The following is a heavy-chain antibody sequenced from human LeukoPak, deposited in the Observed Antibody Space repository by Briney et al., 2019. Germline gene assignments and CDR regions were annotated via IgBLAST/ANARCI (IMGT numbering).Heavy chain of an antibody. CDR3: ARTTEGGYTYDYFYYYYMDV. CDR1: GGSISSSYW. Sequence: PSGTLSLTCAVSGGSISSSYWWSWVRQPPGKGLEWIGEVYHSGSTNYSPSLKSRVTISVDTSKNQFSLKLSSVTAADTAVYYCARTTEGGYTYDYFYYYYMDVWGKGTTVTISS. V-gene: IGHV4-4*02. CDR2: VYHSGST. D-gene: IGHD5-18*01. J-gene: IGHJ6*03.